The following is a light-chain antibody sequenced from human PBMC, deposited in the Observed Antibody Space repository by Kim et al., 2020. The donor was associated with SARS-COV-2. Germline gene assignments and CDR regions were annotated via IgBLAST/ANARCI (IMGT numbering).Light chain of an antibody. J-gene: IGLJ3*02. Sequence: QLVLTQSPSASASLGASVKLTCTLSSGHSRNAIAWHQQQPERGPRYLMKLNSDGSHTKGDGIPDRFSGSSSGAERYLTISSHQSEDEADYYCQTWDTGNHVFGGGTKLTVL. CDR2: LNSDGSH. V-gene: IGLV4-69*01. CDR3: QTWDTGNHV. CDR1: SGHSRNA.